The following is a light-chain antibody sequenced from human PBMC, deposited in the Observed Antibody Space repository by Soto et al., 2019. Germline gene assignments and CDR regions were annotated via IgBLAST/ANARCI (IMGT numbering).Light chain of an antibody. CDR3: QQSFSKMVT. Sequence: IQVTQSPSSLSASVGDRVTITCRASQNINTYLNWYRQKSGKAPELLIFLASTLQTGVPSRFSASGSGTNFSLTISGLQPDDFATYYCQQSFSKMVTFGGGTKVQI. V-gene: IGKV1-39*01. J-gene: IGKJ4*01. CDR1: QNINTY. CDR2: LAS.